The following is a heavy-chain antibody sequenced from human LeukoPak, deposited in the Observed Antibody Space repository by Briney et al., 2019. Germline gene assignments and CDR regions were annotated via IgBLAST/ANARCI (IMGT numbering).Heavy chain of an antibody. CDR2: ISYDGSNQ. V-gene: IGHV3-30-3*01. CDR1: GFAFSSFT. Sequence: GGSLRLSCSASGFAFSSFTMHWVRQAPGKGLEWVAVISYDGSNQYYADSVKGRFTISRDNSKNTLYLQMNSLRAEDTAVYYCAKDPEMATITGHYFDYWGQGTLVTVSS. J-gene: IGHJ4*02. D-gene: IGHD5-24*01. CDR3: AKDPEMATITGHYFDY.